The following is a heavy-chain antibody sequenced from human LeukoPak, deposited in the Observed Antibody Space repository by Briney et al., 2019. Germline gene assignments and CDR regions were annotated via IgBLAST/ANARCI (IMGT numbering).Heavy chain of an antibody. J-gene: IGHJ4*02. Sequence: SETLSLTCTVSGGSISSGGYYWSWIRQPAGKGLEWIGRIYTSGSTNYNPSLQSRVTISVDMSKNQFSLRLSSVTAADTAVYYCARVPSDDYGGNSPYFDYWGQGTLVTVSS. CDR2: IYTSGST. V-gene: IGHV4-61*02. CDR3: ARVPSDDYGGNSPYFDY. CDR1: GGSISSGGYY. D-gene: IGHD4-23*01.